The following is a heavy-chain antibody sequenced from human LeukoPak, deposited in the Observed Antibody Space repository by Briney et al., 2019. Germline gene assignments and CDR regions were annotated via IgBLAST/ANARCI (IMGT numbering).Heavy chain of an antibody. D-gene: IGHD5-18*01. CDR3: ARGPWIRTYYYYYYMDV. CDR1: GGSISSNTYY. V-gene: IGHV4-39*07. J-gene: IGHJ6*03. CDR2: IYYSGST. Sequence: SETLSLTCTVSGGSISSNTYYWGWIRQPPGKELEWIGSIYYSGSTYYNPSLKSRVTISVDTSKNQFSLKLSSVTAADTAVYYCARGPWIRTYYYYYYMDVWGKGTTVTVSS.